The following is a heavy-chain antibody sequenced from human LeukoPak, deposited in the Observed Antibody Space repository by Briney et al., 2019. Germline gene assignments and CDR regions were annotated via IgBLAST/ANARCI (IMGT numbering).Heavy chain of an antibody. CDR2: VSHDGSAK. Sequence: GGSLCLSCAASGFSLRNHGMNWVRQAPGKGLEWVAVVSHDGSAKFYADSLKGRFTISGDNPNNILYPQMNSLRPEDTAVYYCTKELGASGSSHMCYFDYWGQGILVSVS. CDR1: GFSLRNHG. CDR3: TKELGASGSSHMCYFDY. V-gene: IGHV3-30*18. D-gene: IGHD3-10*01. J-gene: IGHJ4*01.